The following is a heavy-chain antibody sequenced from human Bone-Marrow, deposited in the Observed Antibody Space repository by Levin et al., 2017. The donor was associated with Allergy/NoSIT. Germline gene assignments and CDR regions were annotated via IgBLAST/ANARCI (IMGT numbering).Heavy chain of an antibody. V-gene: IGHV3-48*01. D-gene: IGHD3-10*01. CDR3: ARGLLKWLDS. Sequence: GGSLRLSCAASGFTFSSSSMNWVRQAPGKGLEWISYMNTVGTNIFYADSVKGRFTISRDNGKNSLYLQMNRLRVEDTGVYYCARGLLKWLDSWGQGTLVTVSS. J-gene: IGHJ5*01. CDR2: MNTVGTNI. CDR1: GFTFSSSS.